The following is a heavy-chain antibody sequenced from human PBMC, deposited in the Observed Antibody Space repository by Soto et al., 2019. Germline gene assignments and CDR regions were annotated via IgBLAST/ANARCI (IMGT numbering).Heavy chain of an antibody. CDR3: AREGNYYDSSGYYFDWYFDL. CDR1: GFTFSSYS. D-gene: IGHD3-22*01. Sequence: EVQLVESGGGLVQPGGSLRLSCAASGFTFSSYSMNWVRQAPGKGLEWVSYISSSSSTIYYADSVKGRFTISRDNAKNSLYLQMNSLRDEDTAVYYCAREGNYYDSSGYYFDWYFDLWGRGTLVTVSS. J-gene: IGHJ2*01. CDR2: ISSSSSTI. V-gene: IGHV3-48*02.